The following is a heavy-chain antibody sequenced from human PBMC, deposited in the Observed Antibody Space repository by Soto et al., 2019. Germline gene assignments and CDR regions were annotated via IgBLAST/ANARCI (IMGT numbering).Heavy chain of an antibody. J-gene: IGHJ4*02. V-gene: IGHV3-30*18. CDR1: GFTFSSYG. CDR3: AKTGEGYCSGGSCYSEATYYFDY. D-gene: IGHD2-15*01. CDR2: ISYDGSNK. Sequence: QVQLVESGGGVVQPGRSLRLSCAASGFTFSSYGMHWVRQAPGKGLEWVAVISYDGSNKYYADSVKGRFTISRDNSKNTLYLQMNSLRAEDTAVYYCAKTGEGYCSGGSCYSEATYYFDYWGQGTLVTVSS.